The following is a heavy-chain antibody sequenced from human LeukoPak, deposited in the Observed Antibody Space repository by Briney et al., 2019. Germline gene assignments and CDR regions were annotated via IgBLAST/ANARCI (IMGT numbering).Heavy chain of an antibody. CDR2: ISPGGGTT. D-gene: IGHD1-26*01. V-gene: IGHV3-23*01. CDR3: VKRGATVRRTYFFDS. CDR1: GFAFGSEA. J-gene: IGHJ4*02. Sequence: GGSLRLSCAVSGFAFGSEAMSWVRQSPARGLEWVASISPGGGTTYYADYVKGRFIISRDNPKNTLYLQMNSLRVEDTSFYYCVKRGATVRRTYFFDSWGQGALVTVSS.